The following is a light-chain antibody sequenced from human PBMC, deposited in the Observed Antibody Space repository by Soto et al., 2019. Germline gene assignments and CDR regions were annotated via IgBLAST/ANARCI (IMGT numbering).Light chain of an antibody. CDR2: VVS. Sequence: PIMHHTSAPSESVVDGVTIFCRASQNISKYLNWFQQKPGKAPKLLIYVVSSLQSGVPSRFNGSGSGTDFTLTISRVQPEDFATYYCQQSDSGTSIQFGQGTRLAIK. CDR3: QQSDSGTSIQ. J-gene: IGKJ5*01. CDR1: QNISKY. V-gene: IGKV1-39*01.